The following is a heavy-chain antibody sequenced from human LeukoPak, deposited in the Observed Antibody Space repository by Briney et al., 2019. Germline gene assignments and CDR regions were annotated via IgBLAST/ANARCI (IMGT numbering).Heavy chain of an antibody. CDR2: TYYRSKWYN. J-gene: IGHJ5*02. CDR3: TGGGLVRGTLHWFDP. V-gene: IGHV6-1*01. D-gene: IGHD3-10*01. Sequence: SQTLSLTCAISGDSVSSNSAAWNWIRQSPSRGLEWLGRTYYRSKWYNDYAVSVKSRITINPDPSMNQFSLPLNSVTHDDTAVYYCTGGGLVRGTLHWFDPWGQGTLVTVSS. CDR1: GDSVSSNSAA.